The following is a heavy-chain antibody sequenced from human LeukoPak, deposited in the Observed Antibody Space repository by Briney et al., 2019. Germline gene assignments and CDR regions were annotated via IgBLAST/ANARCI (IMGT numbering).Heavy chain of an antibody. CDR1: GGTFSSYA. V-gene: IGHV1-69*13. Sequence: ASVKVSCKASGGTFSSYAISWVRQAPGQGLEWMGGIIPIFGTANYAQKFQGRVTITADESTSTAYMELSSLRSEDTAVYYCARSGYVRFWFGPWGQGTLVTVSS. CDR3: ARSGYVRFWFGP. CDR2: IIPIFGTA. D-gene: IGHD5-12*01. J-gene: IGHJ5*02.